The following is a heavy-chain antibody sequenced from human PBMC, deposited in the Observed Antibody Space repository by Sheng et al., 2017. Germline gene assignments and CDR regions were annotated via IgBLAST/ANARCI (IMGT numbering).Heavy chain of an antibody. D-gene: IGHD3-3*01. CDR1: GGSVSSGSYY. CDR2: IYYSGST. CDR3: ARVGYYDFWSGYYLSGRYGMDV. V-gene: IGHV4-61*01. J-gene: IGHJ6*02. Sequence: QVQLQESGPGLVKPSETLSLTCTVSGGSVSSGSYYWSWIRQPPGKGLEWIEYIYYSGSTNYNPSLKSRVTISVDTSKNQFSLKLSSVTAVDTAVYYCARVGYYDFWSGYYLSGRYGMDVWGQGTTVTVSS.